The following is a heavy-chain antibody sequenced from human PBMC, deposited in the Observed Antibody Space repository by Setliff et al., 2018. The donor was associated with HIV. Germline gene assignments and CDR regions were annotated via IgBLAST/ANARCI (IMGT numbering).Heavy chain of an antibody. CDR3: ARGVIETDYDYVDIYYYYYMDV. Sequence: ASETLSLTCAVSGGSVSSPSYYWGWIRQPPGKGLEWMGSVYNSGITFKNPSLKSRVSISVDRSGNQFSLRLTSVTAADTAVYFCARGVIETDYDYVDIYYYYYMDVWGQGTAVTVSS. CDR1: GGSVSSPSYY. CDR2: VYNSGIT. J-gene: IGHJ6*03. V-gene: IGHV4-39*07. D-gene: IGHD5-12*01.